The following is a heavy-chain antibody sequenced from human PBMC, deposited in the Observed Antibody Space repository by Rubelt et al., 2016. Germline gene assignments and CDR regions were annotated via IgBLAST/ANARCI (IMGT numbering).Heavy chain of an antibody. Sequence: VQLAESGGGVVQPGRSLRLSCAASGFSFSTSAMHWVRQAPGKGLELVSALSGSGGSTYYADSVKGRFTISRDNSRNTLYLQMNSLRAEDTALYYCVFDFWGQGTRVTVSS. CDR3: VFDF. J-gene: IGHJ4*02. V-gene: IGHV3-23*04. CDR2: LSGSGGST. CDR1: GFSFSTSA.